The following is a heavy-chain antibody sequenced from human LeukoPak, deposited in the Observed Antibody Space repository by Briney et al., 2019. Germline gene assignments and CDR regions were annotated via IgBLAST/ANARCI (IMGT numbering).Heavy chain of an antibody. CDR2: IYYSGST. V-gene: IGHV4-39*01. D-gene: IGHD6-13*01. J-gene: IGHJ5*02. CDR1: GGSISSSSYS. CDR3: AVGYSSSWSVWFDP. Sequence: SETLSLTCTVSGGSISSSSYSWGWIRQPPGKGLEWIGSIYYSGSTYYNPSLKSRVTISVDTSKNQFSLKLSSVTAADTAVYYCAVGYSSSWSVWFDPWGQGTLVTVSS.